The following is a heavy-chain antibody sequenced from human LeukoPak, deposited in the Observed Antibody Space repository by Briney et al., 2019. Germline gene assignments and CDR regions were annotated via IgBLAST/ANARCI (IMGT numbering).Heavy chain of an antibody. Sequence: SETLSLTCAVYGGSFSGYYWSWIRQPPGKGPEWIGEINHSGSTNYNPSLKSRVTISVDTSKNQFSLKLSSVTAADTAVYYCARKVGTRAHRRNWFDPWGQGTLVTVSS. J-gene: IGHJ5*02. D-gene: IGHD2-21*02. CDR1: GGSFSGYY. V-gene: IGHV4-34*01. CDR3: ARKVGTRAHRRNWFDP. CDR2: INHSGST.